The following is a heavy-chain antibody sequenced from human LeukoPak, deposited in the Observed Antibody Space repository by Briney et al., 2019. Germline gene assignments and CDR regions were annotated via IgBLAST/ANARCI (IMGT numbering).Heavy chain of an antibody. Sequence: GASVKVSCTASGFTFTRYGITWVRQAPGQGLEWMGLISAYNGDTNYAQRLQGRVTMTRDTSTSTVYMELRSLSSDDTAVYYCARDPTNTSGRYAHFDYWGQGTLVTVSS. V-gene: IGHV1-18*01. CDR2: ISAYNGDT. CDR3: ARDPTNTSGRYAHFDY. CDR1: GFTFTRYG. J-gene: IGHJ4*02. D-gene: IGHD6-19*01.